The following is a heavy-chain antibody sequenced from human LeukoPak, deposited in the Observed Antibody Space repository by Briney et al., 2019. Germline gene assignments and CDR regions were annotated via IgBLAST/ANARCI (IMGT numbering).Heavy chain of an antibody. D-gene: IGHD4-11*01. J-gene: IGHJ4*02. CDR3: ARILQYLDY. V-gene: IGHV2-5*02. CDR1: GFSLSTSGVG. Sequence: ESGPTLVKPTQTLTLTCTFSGFSLSTSGVGVGWIRQPPGKALEWLALIYWDDDKRYSPSLKSRLTITKDTSKNQVVLTMANMDRVDTATYYCARILQYLDYWGQGTLVTLSS. CDR2: IYWDDDK.